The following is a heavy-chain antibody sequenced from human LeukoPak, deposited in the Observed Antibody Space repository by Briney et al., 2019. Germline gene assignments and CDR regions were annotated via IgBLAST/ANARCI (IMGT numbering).Heavy chain of an antibody. J-gene: IGHJ4*02. V-gene: IGHV3-43*01. Sequence: HPGGSLRLSCAAYGFTFDDYTMHWVRQAPGKGLEWVSLISWDGGSTYYADSVKGRFTISRDNSKNSLYLQMNSLRTEDTALYYCAKEGKGYFDYWGQGTLVTVSS. CDR3: AKEGKGYFDY. D-gene: IGHD3-10*01. CDR1: GFTFDDYT. CDR2: ISWDGGST.